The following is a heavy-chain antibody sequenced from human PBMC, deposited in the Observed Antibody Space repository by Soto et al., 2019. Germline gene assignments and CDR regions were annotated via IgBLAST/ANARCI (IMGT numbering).Heavy chain of an antibody. CDR3: ARAVVVVAATQGFDP. V-gene: IGHV3-7*03. D-gene: IGHD2-15*01. Sequence: LRLSCAASGFTFSSYWMSWVRQAPGKGLEWVANIKQDGSEKYYVDSVKGRFTISRDNAKNSLYLQMDSLRAEDTAVYYCARAVVVVAATQGFDPWGQGTLVTVSS. CDR2: IKQDGSEK. J-gene: IGHJ5*02. CDR1: GFTFSSYW.